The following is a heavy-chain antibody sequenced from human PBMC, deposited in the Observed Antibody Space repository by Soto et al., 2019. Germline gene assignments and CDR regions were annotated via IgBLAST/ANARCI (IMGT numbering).Heavy chain of an antibody. J-gene: IGHJ6*03. CDR2: IYYSGST. CDR3: ARDIPGYYYYYMDV. D-gene: IGHD3-10*01. Sequence: SETLSLTCTVSGGSISSYYWSWIRQPPGKGLEWIGYIYYSGSTNYNPSLKSRVTISVDTSKNQFSLKLSSVTAADTAVYYCARDIPGYYYYYMDVWGKGTTVTVSS. CDR1: GGSISSYY. V-gene: IGHV4-59*01.